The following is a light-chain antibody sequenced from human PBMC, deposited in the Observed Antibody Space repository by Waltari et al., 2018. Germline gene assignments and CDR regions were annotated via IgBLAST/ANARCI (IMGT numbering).Light chain of an antibody. CDR2: HTS. CDR1: QNIIKY. V-gene: IGKV3-20*01. CDR3: QHYVRLPAT. Sequence: EIVLTQSPGTLSLSPGERATLSCRASQNIIKYLAWYQKKPGQAPRLLIYHTSIRAAGIPDRFSGSGSETDFSLFISRLEPEDFAVYYCQHYVRLPATFGQGTKVEIK. J-gene: IGKJ1*01.